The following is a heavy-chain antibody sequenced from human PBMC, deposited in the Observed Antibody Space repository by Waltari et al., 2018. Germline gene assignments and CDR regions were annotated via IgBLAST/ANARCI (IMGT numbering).Heavy chain of an antibody. CDR3: ATALGDNISASRAFEI. J-gene: IGHJ3*02. CDR1: GYSFSDYY. V-gene: IGHV1-69-2*01. D-gene: IGHD1-20*01. Sequence: EVQLLQSGDELVKPGTTVKISCKVSGYSFSDYYIHWVQQAPGKGLQWMGLIDPEDGETIYADNFRDTITLTADTSTNTAYLELNNVSSQDTAVFYCATALGDNISASRAFEIWGQGTMITVAS. CDR2: IDPEDGET.